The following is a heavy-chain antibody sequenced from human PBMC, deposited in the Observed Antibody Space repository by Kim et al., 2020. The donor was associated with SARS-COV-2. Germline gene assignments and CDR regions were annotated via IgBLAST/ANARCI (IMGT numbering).Heavy chain of an antibody. V-gene: IGHV3-30*01. Sequence: FTISRDNSKNTLYLQMNSLRAEDTAVYYCARERPITMIVVVIRGGSAFDIWGQGTMVTVSS. D-gene: IGHD3-22*01. J-gene: IGHJ3*02. CDR3: ARERPITMIVVVIRGGSAFDI.